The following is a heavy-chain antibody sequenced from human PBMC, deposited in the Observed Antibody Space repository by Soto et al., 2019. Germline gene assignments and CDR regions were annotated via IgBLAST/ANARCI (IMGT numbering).Heavy chain of an antibody. J-gene: IGHJ4*02. Sequence: ETLSLTCTVSGGSISSYYWSWIRQPPGKGLEWIVYIYYSGSTNYNPSLKRRVIISVDTSKNQFSLKLISVTAADTAVYYCARLSPDFWRGYPFLYLDYGGQGTLVTVSS. CDR1: GGSISSYY. CDR3: ARLSPDFWRGYPFLYLDY. D-gene: IGHD3-3*01. CDR2: IYYSGST. V-gene: IGHV4-59*01.